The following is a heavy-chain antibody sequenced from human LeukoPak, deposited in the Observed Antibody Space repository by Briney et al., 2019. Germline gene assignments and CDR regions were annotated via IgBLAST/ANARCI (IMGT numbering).Heavy chain of an antibody. CDR3: ARSVGATFFDY. V-gene: IGHV4-39*07. CDR1: GGSISSSSYY. Sequence: PSETLSLTCTVSGGSISSSSYYWGWIRQPPGKGLECIGSIYYSGRTYYNPSLKSRVTTSVDTSKNQFSLKLSSVTAADTAVYYCARSVGATFFDYWGQGTLVTVSS. J-gene: IGHJ4*02. CDR2: IYYSGRT. D-gene: IGHD1-26*01.